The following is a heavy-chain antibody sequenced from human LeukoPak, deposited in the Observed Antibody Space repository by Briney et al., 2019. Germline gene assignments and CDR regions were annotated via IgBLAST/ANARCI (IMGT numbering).Heavy chain of an antibody. D-gene: IGHD3-22*01. CDR1: GGSISSSSYY. J-gene: IGHJ3*02. Sequence: SETLSLTCTVSGGSISSSSYYWGWIRQPPGKGLEWIGSIYYSGSTYYSPSLKSRVTISVDTSKNQFSLKLSSVTAADTAVYYCARAVDSSGYRLTTRFDIWGQGTMVTVSS. CDR3: ARAVDSSGYRLTTRFDI. CDR2: IYYSGST. V-gene: IGHV4-39*07.